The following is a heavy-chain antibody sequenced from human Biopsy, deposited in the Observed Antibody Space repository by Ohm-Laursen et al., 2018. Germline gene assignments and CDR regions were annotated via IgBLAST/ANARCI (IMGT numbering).Heavy chain of an antibody. Sequence: SSVKVSCKVIGGTFSASGISWGRLAPGPGLGFVGGIIPIFQTTHYAQSFQGRVTIVADKSTSTAYMELSSLRSADTAIYYCARDPLNGHKHFDYWGQGSLVTVSS. D-gene: IGHD2-8*01. CDR2: IIPIFQTT. CDR3: ARDPLNGHKHFDY. CDR1: GGTFSASG. V-gene: IGHV1-69*06. J-gene: IGHJ4*02.